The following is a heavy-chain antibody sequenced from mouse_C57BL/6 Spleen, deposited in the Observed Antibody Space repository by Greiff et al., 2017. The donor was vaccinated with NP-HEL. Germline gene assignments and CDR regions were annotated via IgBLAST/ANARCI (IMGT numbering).Heavy chain of an antibody. CDR1: GYTFTEYT. CDR2: FYPGSGSI. D-gene: IGHD2-4*01. V-gene: IGHV1-62-2*01. CDR3: ARHEDRSYDYAERDWYFDV. Sequence: VQLQQSGAELVKPGASVKLSCKASGYTFTEYTIHWVKQRSGQGLEWIGWFYPGSGSIKYNEKFKDKATLTADKSSSTVYMELSRLTSEDSAVYFWARHEDRSYDYAERDWYFDVWGTGTTVTVSS. J-gene: IGHJ1*03.